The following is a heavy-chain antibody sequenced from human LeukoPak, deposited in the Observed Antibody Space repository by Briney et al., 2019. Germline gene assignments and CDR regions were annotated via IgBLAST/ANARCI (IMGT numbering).Heavy chain of an antibody. V-gene: IGHV4-39*07. D-gene: IGHD3-22*01. CDR1: GGSISSSSYY. Sequence: SETLSLTCTVSGGSISSSSYYWSWIRQPPGKGLEWIGEINHSGSTNYNPSLKSRVTISVDTSKKQFSLKLSSVTAADTAVYYCVTYYFDSSGPKKNYWGQGTLVTVSS. J-gene: IGHJ4*02. CDR3: VTYYFDSSGPKKNY. CDR2: INHSGST.